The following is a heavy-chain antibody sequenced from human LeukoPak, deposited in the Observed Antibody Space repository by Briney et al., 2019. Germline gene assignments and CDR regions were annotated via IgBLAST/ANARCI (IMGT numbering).Heavy chain of an antibody. J-gene: IGHJ4*02. CDR1: GFTFGDYA. Sequence: GGSLRLSCTASGFTFGDYAMSWFRQAPGKGLEWVGFIRCKAYGGTTEYAASVKGRFTISRDDSKSIAYLQMNSLKTEDTAVYYCTRGEDILTGYEIDYWGQGTLVTVS. CDR3: TRGEDILTGYEIDY. D-gene: IGHD3-9*01. CDR2: IRCKAYGGTT. V-gene: IGHV3-49*03.